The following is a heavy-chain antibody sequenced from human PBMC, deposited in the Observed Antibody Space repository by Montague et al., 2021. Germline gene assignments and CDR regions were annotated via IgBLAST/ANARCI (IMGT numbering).Heavy chain of an antibody. CDR3: VRERDRYYYMDI. CDR1: RSLINSDYY. J-gene: IGHJ6*03. V-gene: IGHV4-38-2*02. CDR2: VSHGGRT. Sequence: SETLSLTCTVSRSLINSDYYCGWIRQPPGKGLEWMGSVSHGGRTYYNPSLKSRVTISVDTSNNPFSLKLSSVTAADTAMYYCVRERDRYYYMDIWGKGTTITVSS.